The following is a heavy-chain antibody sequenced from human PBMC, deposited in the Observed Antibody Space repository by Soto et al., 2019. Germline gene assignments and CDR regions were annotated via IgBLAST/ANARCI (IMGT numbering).Heavy chain of an antibody. J-gene: IGHJ4*02. CDR1: GFTFSSYD. V-gene: IGHV3-64*01. CDR3: VRRVSGNYDC. D-gene: IGHD1-7*01. Sequence: ESGGGMVPPGGSLRLSCVASGFTFSSYDMHWVRQAPGKGLEYVSSISSNGGTTYYGNSVKGRFTISRDNSKNTLYLQMGSLRAEDMAVYYCVRRVSGNYDCWGQGTLVTVSS. CDR2: ISSNGGTT.